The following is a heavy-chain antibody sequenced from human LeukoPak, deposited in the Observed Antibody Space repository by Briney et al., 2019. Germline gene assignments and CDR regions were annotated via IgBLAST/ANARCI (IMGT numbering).Heavy chain of an antibody. CDR2: ISYDGGNK. CDR3: ARGEGPGLRFAPYYFDY. J-gene: IGHJ4*02. Sequence: PGGSLRFSCAASGFTFSSYAMHWVRQAPGKGLEWVAVISYDGGNKYYADSVKGRFTISRDNSKNTLYLQMNSLRAEDTAVYYCARGEGPGLRFAPYYFDYWGQGTLVTVSS. V-gene: IGHV3-30-3*01. CDR1: GFTFSSYA. D-gene: IGHD3-3*01.